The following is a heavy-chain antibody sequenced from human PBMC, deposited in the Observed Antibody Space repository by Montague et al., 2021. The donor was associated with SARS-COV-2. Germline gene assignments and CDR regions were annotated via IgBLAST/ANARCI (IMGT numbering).Heavy chain of an antibody. D-gene: IGHD1-14*01. CDR2: VHSSGTT. CDR1: GGSITRSDYY. Sequence: SETLSLTCSVSGGSITRSDYYWAWIRQAPGKGLDWIATVHSSGTTYSNTSLKSRAIISIYTSKNQFSLTLKSVTAADTSVYFCARQVWRKDFDFWGQGKLVTVSS. J-gene: IGHJ4*02. CDR3: ARQVWRKDFDF. V-gene: IGHV4-39*01.